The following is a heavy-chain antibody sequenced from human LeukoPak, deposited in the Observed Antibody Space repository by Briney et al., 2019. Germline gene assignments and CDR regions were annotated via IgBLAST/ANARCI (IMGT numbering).Heavy chain of an antibody. CDR2: ISGSGGST. J-gene: IGHJ2*01. V-gene: IGHV3-23*01. Sequence: GGSLRLSCAASEFSVTDNYMTWVRQAPGKGLEWVSAISGSGGSTYYADSVKGRFTISRDNSKNTLYLQMNSLRAEDTAVYYCAKVAVVMWYFDLWGRGTLVTVSS. D-gene: IGHD3-22*01. CDR3: AKVAVVMWYFDL. CDR1: EFSVTDNY.